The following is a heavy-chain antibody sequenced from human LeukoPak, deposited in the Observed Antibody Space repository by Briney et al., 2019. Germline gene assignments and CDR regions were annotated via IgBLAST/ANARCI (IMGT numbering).Heavy chain of an antibody. CDR2: IYHSGST. D-gene: IGHD4-17*01. CDR3: ARSRGGYGDYGSWFDP. J-gene: IGHJ5*02. V-gene: IGHV4-38-2*02. Sequence: SETLSLTCTVSGYSISSGYYWGWIRQPPGKGLEWIGSIYHSGSTYYNPSLKSRVTISVDTSKNQFSLKLSSVTAADTAVYYCARSRGGYGDYGSWFDPWGQGTLVNVSP. CDR1: GYSISSGYY.